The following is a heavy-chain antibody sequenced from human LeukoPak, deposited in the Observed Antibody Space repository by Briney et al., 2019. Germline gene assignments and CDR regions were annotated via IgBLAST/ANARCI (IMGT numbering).Heavy chain of an antibody. CDR3: ARRDSFSDSSGYLLY. Sequence: GGSLRLSCAASGFTVNNYWMSWVRQAPGKGLEWVASIKQDGSEKYYVDSVKGRFTISRDNAKNSLYLQMNSLRAEDTAVYYCARRDSFSDSSGYLLYWGQGTLVTVSS. J-gene: IGHJ4*02. V-gene: IGHV3-7*01. D-gene: IGHD3-22*01. CDR1: GFTVNNYW. CDR2: IKQDGSEK.